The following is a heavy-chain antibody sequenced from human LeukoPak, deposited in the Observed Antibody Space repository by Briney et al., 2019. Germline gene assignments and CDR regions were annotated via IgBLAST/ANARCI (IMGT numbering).Heavy chain of an antibody. CDR2: IYRGGST. J-gene: IGHJ4*02. D-gene: IGHD3-22*01. CDR1: GFTVSNYY. Sequence: SGGSLRLSCAASGFTVSNYYMSWVRQAPGKGLEWVSIIYRGGSTHYSDSVKGRFTISRDNSKNTLYPQINSLRAEDTAVYYCARGLNTYDSSGFYLFWGQGTLVTVSS. CDR3: ARGLNTYDSSGFYLF. V-gene: IGHV3-53*01.